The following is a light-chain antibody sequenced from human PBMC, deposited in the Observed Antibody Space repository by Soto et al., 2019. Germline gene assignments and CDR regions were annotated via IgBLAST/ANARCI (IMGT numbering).Light chain of an antibody. CDR3: QTWGTGIQVI. CDR1: SGHSTYA. J-gene: IGLJ2*01. Sequence: QLVLTQSPSASASLGASVKLTCTLSSGHSTYAIAWHQQQPEKGPRSLMKLNSDGSHSKGDGIPDRFSGSSSGAERYLTISSLQYEDEADYYCQTWGTGIQVIFGGGTKLTVL. CDR2: LNSDGSH. V-gene: IGLV4-69*01.